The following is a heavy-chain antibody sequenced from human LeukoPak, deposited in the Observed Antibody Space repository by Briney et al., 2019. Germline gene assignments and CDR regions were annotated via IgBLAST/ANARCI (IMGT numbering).Heavy chain of an antibody. CDR1: GFTFSSCA. J-gene: IGHJ4*02. D-gene: IGHD1-1*01. Sequence: PGGSLRLSCAASGFTFSSCAMTWVRQAPGKGLEWVSYIRSGGTNIQYADSVKGRFTISRDNAKNSLYLQMNNLTAEDTAVYYCARDISAWDWNDILGDYWGQGTLVTVSS. V-gene: IGHV3-48*03. CDR3: ARDISAWDWNDILGDY. CDR2: IRSGGTNI.